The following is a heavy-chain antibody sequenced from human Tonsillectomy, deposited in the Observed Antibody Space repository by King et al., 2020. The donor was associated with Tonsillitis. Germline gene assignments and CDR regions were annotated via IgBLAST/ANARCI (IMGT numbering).Heavy chain of an antibody. J-gene: IGHJ4*02. CDR1: GFTFNTYA. CDR2: ITHDGDNT. V-gene: IGHV3-30-3*01. CDR3: ATLADGEGPYFFDY. D-gene: IGHD3-10*01. Sequence: VQLVESGGGVVRPGRSLRLSCVASGFTFNTYAFHWVRQAPGKGLDWVAAITHDGDNTYYPDSVKGRFTISRDNSENTLYLQMNSLTADDTAVYYCATLADGEGPYFFDYWGQGTLVTVSS.